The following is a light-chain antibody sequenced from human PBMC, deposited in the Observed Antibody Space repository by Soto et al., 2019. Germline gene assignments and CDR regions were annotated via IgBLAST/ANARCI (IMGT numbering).Light chain of an antibody. J-gene: IGLJ2*01. Sequence: QSVLTQPASVSGSPGQSITISCIGTSSDIGGFDYVSWYQQLPEKAPKLMIYEVTNRPSGVSDRFSGSRSGNTASLTISGLRAEDEADYYCSSYTASGALVVFGAGTKLTVL. V-gene: IGLV2-14*01. CDR2: EVT. CDR1: SSDIGGFDY. CDR3: SSYTASGALVV.